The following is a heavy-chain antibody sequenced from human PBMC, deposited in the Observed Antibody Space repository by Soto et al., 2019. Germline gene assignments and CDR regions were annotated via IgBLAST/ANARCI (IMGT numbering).Heavy chain of an antibody. CDR1: GYTFTSYG. V-gene: IGHV1-18*04. CDR3: ASGLTTRDGMDV. D-gene: IGHD4-17*01. J-gene: IGHJ6*02. CDR2: ISAYNGNT. Sequence: ASVKVCGEASGYTFTSYGISWVRQAPGQGLEWMGWISAYNGNTNYAQKLQGRVTMTTDTSTSTAYMELRSLRSDDTAVYYCASGLTTRDGMDVWGQGTTVTVSS.